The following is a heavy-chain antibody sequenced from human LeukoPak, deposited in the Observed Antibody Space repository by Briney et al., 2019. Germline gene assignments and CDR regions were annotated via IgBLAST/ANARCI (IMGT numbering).Heavy chain of an antibody. CDR1: GYTFSRYA. CDR2: INAGDGNT. J-gene: IGHJ4*02. V-gene: IGHV1-3*01. D-gene: IGHD4-17*01. CDR3: ARATHYGDYYPEGFDY. Sequence: ASVKVSCKASGYTFSRYAMHWVRQAPGQRLEWMGWINAGDGNTKYSQKFQGRVTITRDTSANTVYMELSSLRSEDTAVYYCARATHYGDYYPEGFDYWGREPWSPSPQ.